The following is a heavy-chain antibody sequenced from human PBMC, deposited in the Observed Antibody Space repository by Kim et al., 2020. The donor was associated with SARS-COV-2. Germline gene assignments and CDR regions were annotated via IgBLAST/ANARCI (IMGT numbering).Heavy chain of an antibody. CDR2: IVVGSGNT. J-gene: IGHJ6*02. D-gene: IGHD6-13*01. CDR3: AATAPDSSNWADYYYYYGMDV. Sequence: SVKVSCKASGFTFTSSAVQWVRQARGQRLEWIGWIVVGSGNTNYAQKFQERVTITRDMSTSTAYMELSSLRSEDTAVYYCAATAPDSSNWADYYYYYGMDVWGQGTTVTVSS. V-gene: IGHV1-58*01. CDR1: GFTFTSSA.